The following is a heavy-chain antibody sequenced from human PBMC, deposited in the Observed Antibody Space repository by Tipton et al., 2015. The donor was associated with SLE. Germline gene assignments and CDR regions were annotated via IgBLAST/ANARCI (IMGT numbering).Heavy chain of an antibody. J-gene: IGHJ4*02. D-gene: IGHD3-22*01. Sequence: TLSLTCAVYGGSFSGYYWSWIRQPPGKGLEWIGEINHSGSTNYNPSLKGRVTISVDTSKNQFSLKLSSVTAADTAVYYCARGLKGDYYDSSANDYGGQGTLVTVSS. CDR3: ARGLKGDYYDSSANDY. CDR2: INHSGST. CDR1: GGSFSGYY. V-gene: IGHV4-34*01.